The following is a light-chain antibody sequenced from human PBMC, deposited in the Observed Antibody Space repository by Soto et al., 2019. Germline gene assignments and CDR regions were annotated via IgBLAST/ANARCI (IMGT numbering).Light chain of an antibody. V-gene: IGKV3-20*01. CDR3: QQYGSSPLT. J-gene: IGKJ4*01. CDR1: QSVSSS. CDR2: GAS. Sequence: EIVLTQSPGTLSLSPGERATVSCRASQSVSSSLAWYQQKPGQAPRLLVYGASSRATGIPDRFSGSRPGTDFTLTISRLEPEDFAVYYCQQYGSSPLTFGGGTKVEIK.